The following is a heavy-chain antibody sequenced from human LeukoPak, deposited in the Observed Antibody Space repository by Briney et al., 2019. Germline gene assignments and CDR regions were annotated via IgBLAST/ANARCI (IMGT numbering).Heavy chain of an antibody. CDR2: ISGSGGST. D-gene: IGHD3-16*02. Sequence: GGSLRLSCAASGFTFSSYSMNWVRQAPGKGLEWVSAISGSGGSTYYADSVKGRFTISRDNSKNTLYLQMNSLRAEDTAVYYCAKDIPLYDYIWGSYRYAGEAFDYWGQGTLVTVSS. CDR1: GFTFSSYS. V-gene: IGHV3-23*01. J-gene: IGHJ4*02. CDR3: AKDIPLYDYIWGSYRYAGEAFDY.